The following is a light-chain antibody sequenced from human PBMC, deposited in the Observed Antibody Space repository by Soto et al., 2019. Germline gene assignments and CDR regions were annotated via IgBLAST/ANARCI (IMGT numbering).Light chain of an antibody. J-gene: IGKJ4*01. CDR2: AAS. CDR3: LQDYNFPLS. CDR1: QGIGND. V-gene: IGKV1-6*01. Sequence: AIQMTQSPSSLSASVGDRVTITCRASQGIGNDLAWYQQRPGKAPKLLIYAASSLQSGVPSRFSGSGSGTDFTLIISSLQPGDFATYYCLQDYNFPLSFGGGTKVEIK.